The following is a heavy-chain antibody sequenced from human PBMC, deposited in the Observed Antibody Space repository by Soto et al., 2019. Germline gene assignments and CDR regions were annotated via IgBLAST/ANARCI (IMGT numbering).Heavy chain of an antibody. Sequence: SVKVSCKASGGTFSSYAIIWVRQAPGQGLEWMGGIIPIFGTANYAQKFQGRVTITADESTSTAYMELSSLRSEDTAVYYCARDTVELRNYYGMDVWGQGTTVTVSS. D-gene: IGHD1-7*01. J-gene: IGHJ6*02. CDR1: GGTFSSYA. CDR2: IIPIFGTA. V-gene: IGHV1-69*13. CDR3: ARDTVELRNYYGMDV.